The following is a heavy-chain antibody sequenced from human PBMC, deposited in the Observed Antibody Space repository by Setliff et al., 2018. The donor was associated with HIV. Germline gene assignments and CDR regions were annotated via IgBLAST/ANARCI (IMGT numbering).Heavy chain of an antibody. V-gene: IGHV1-3*01. CDR1: GYTFTSYA. J-gene: IGHJ5*02. CDR2: INAGNGNT. CDR3: ARAQGYCSSTSCYFQDLFDP. D-gene: IGHD2-2*01. Sequence: ASVKVSCKASGYTFTSYAMHWVRQAPGQRLEWMGWINAGNGNTKYSQKFQGRVTITRDISASTAYMELSSLRSEDTAVYYCARAQGYCSSTSCYFQDLFDPWGQGTLVTVSS.